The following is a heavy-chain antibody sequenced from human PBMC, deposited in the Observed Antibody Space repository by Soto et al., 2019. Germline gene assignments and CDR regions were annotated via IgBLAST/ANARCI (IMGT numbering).Heavy chain of an antibody. CDR3: ITASPFHY. V-gene: IGHV3-15*07. J-gene: IGHJ4*02. CDR1: GFIFSNAW. CDR2: IKSKTDGGTT. Sequence: VGSLRLSCAASGFIFSNAWMNWVRQAPGRGLEWVGHIKSKTDGGTTDYAAPVKGRFTISRDDSKNTLYLEMNSLKTEDTAIYYCITASPFHYWGQGTLVTVSS.